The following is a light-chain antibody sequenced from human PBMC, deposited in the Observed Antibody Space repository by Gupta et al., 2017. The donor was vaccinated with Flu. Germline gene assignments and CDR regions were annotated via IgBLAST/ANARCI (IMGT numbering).Light chain of an antibody. CDR1: KRLSSNR. CDR2: AAL. J-gene: IGKJ2*01. CDR3: QQYGWSPFT. V-gene: IGKV3-20*01. Sequence: ATLSLSPGGSATLTCRTGKRLSSNRLAWYQQIPGKAPRLLIYAALNRASCIPARFIGTGSGTDFSLTITRLEPEDFAVYYCQQYGWSPFTFGQGTKLEIK.